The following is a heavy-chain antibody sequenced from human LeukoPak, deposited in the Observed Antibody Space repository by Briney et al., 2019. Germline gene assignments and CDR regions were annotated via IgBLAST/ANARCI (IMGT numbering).Heavy chain of an antibody. D-gene: IGHD6-13*01. CDR2: MYYSGST. J-gene: IGHJ4*02. CDR1: GGSIISINYY. Sequence: SETLSLTCSVSGGSIISINYYWGWIRQPPGKGLKWIGSMYYSGSTYYNPPLKSRVTISVDPSKNQFSLKLSSMTAADTAVYYCAGELRIAAVPHYFDDWGQGTLVTVSS. V-gene: IGHV4-39*07. CDR3: AGELRIAAVPHYFDD.